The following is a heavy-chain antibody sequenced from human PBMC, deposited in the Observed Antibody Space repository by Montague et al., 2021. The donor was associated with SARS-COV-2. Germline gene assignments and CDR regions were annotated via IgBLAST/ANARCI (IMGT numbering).Heavy chain of an antibody. V-gene: IGHV4-34*01. CDR2: INHSGST. Sequence: SETLSLTCGVYGGSFSGYYWSWIRQPPGKGLEWIGEINHSGSTNYNPSLKSRVTISVDTSKNQFSLKLSSVTAADTAVYYCARANEYYFDYWGQGTLVTVSS. J-gene: IGHJ4*02. CDR3: ARANEYYFDY. CDR1: GGSFSGYY.